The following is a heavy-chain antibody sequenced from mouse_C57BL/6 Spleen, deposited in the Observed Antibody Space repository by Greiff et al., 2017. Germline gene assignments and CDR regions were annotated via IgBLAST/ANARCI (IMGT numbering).Heavy chain of an antibody. CDR3: AKRPDYYGSSYYFDV. J-gene: IGHJ1*03. CDR1: GYTFTSYW. V-gene: IGHV1-55*01. D-gene: IGHD1-1*01. Sequence: QVQLQQPGAELVKPGASVKMSCKASGYTFTSYWLTWVKQRPGQGLAWIGDIYPGSGSTTYNEKFKSKATLTVDTSSSKAYMQLSSLTSEDSAVYYCAKRPDYYGSSYYFDVWGTGTTVTVSS. CDR2: IYPGSGST.